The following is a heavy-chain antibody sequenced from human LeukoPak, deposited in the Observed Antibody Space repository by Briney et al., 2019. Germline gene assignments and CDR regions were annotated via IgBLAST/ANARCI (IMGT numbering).Heavy chain of an antibody. CDR1: SGSISSGGYY. CDR2: IYYSGST. Sequence: SETLSLTCTVSSGSISSGGYYWSWIRQHPGKGLEWIGYIYYSGSTYYNPSLKSRVTISVDTSKNQFSLKLSSVTAADTAVYYCARGYSSSWFDYWGQGTLVTVSS. V-gene: IGHV4-31*03. J-gene: IGHJ4*02. D-gene: IGHD6-13*01. CDR3: ARGYSSSWFDY.